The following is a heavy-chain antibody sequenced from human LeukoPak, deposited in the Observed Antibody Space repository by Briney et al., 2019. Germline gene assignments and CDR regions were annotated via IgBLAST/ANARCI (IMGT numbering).Heavy chain of an antibody. J-gene: IGHJ3*02. CDR1: GFTFSRYS. D-gene: IGHD1-26*01. V-gene: IGHV3-15*01. Sequence: PGGSLRLSCAASGFTFSRYSMNWVRQAPGKGLEWVGRIKSKTDGGTTDYAAPVKGRFTISRDDSKNTLYLQMNSLKTEDTAVYYCTTFIQGGSYDAFDIWGQGTMVTVSS. CDR2: IKSKTDGGTT. CDR3: TTFIQGGSYDAFDI.